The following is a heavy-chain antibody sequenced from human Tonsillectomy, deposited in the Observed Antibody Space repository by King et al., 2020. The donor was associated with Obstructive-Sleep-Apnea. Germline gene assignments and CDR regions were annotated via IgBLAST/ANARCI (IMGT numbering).Heavy chain of an antibody. V-gene: IGHV1-18*04. CDR2: ISAYNGNT. D-gene: IGHD2-2*01. Sequence: QLVQSGAEVKKPGASVKVSCKASGYTFTSYGISWVRQAPGQGLEWMGWISAYNGNTNYAQKLQGRVTMTTDTSTSTAYMELRSLRSDDTAVYYCARGTVIVVVPAAMLYYYGMDVWGQGTTVTVSS. J-gene: IGHJ6*02. CDR3: ARGTVIVVVPAAMLYYYGMDV. CDR1: GYTFTSYG.